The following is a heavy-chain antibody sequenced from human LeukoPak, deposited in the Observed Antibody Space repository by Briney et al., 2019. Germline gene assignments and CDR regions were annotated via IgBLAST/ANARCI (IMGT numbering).Heavy chain of an antibody. V-gene: IGHV3-11*04. J-gene: IGHJ4*02. CDR2: ISGSGSSM. CDR3: ARGKRRFDY. Sequence: GESLSLSCAASGFSFSESYMSWIRQPPGRSLEWVAYISGSGSSMYSADAVKGRFPISRDNARTSLYLCTSSLRADDTAVFYCARGKRRFDYWAREPWSPSPQ. CDR1: GFSFSESY.